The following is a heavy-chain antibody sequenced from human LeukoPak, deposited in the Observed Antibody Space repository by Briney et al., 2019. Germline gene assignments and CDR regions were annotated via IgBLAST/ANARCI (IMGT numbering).Heavy chain of an antibody. J-gene: IGHJ3*02. Sequence: GGSLRLSCAASGFTFSSYGMHWVRQAPGKGLEWVAVISYDGSNKYYADSVKGRFTISRDNSKNTLYLQMNSLRAEDTAVYYCAKGGAATKHIVVVTAIPGAFDIWGQGTMVTVSS. V-gene: IGHV3-30*18. CDR2: ISYDGSNK. CDR1: GFTFSSYG. CDR3: AKGGAATKHIVVVTAIPGAFDI. D-gene: IGHD2-21*02.